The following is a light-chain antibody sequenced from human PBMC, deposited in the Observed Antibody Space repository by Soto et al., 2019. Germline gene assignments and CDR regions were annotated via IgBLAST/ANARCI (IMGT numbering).Light chain of an antibody. CDR1: SGHSSYA. CDR2: LNSDGSH. V-gene: IGLV4-69*01. Sequence: QSVLTQSPSASASLGASVKLTCTLSSGHSSYAIAWHQQQPEKGPRYLMKLNSDGSHSKGDGIPDRFSGSSSGAERYLTISSLPSEDEGDYHCQTWGTGILVFGGGTKVTVL. CDR3: QTWGTGILV. J-gene: IGLJ2*01.